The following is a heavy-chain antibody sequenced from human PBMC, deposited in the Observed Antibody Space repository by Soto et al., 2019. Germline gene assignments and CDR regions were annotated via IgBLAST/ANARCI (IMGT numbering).Heavy chain of an antibody. CDR1: GFTFSSYA. V-gene: IGHV3-23*01. D-gene: IGHD6-13*01. CDR3: AKLSRVAYSRSLGGMDV. J-gene: IGHJ6*02. CDR2: ISGSGGST. Sequence: GSLRLSCAASGFTFSSYAMSGVGQAPGRGLEGVSAISGSGGSTYYADSVKGRFTISRDNYKNTLYLQMNSLRAEDTAAYYCAKLSRVAYSRSLGGMDVWGQGTTVTVSS.